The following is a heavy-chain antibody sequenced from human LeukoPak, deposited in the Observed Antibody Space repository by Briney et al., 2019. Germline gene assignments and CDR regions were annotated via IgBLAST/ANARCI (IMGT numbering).Heavy chain of an antibody. J-gene: IGHJ4*02. Sequence: PGGSLRLSCAASGFTFVDYAMHWVRQTPRKGLEWVSLISGDGLATHYGDSVRGRFTISRNNSKNSLYLQMNGLRTEDTAFYYCAKGRNGVSFSFDYWGRGTLVTVSS. D-gene: IGHD2-8*01. CDR3: AKGRNGVSFSFDY. CDR1: GFTFVDYA. CDR2: ISGDGLAT. V-gene: IGHV3-43*02.